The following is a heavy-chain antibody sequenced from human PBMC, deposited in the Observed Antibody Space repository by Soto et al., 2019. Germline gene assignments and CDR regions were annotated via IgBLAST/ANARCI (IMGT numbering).Heavy chain of an antibody. CDR2: IYYSGST. J-gene: IGHJ4*02. Sequence: QLQLQESGPGLVKPSETLSLTCTVSGGSISSSSYYWGWIRQPPGKGLEWIGSIYYSGSTYYNPSLKRRVTLSVDTSKNQFSLKLSSVTAADTAVYYCARLGCSGGSCYSGRIMDFDYWGQGTLVTVSS. CDR1: GGSISSSSYY. V-gene: IGHV4-39*01. CDR3: ARLGCSGGSCYSGRIMDFDY. D-gene: IGHD2-15*01.